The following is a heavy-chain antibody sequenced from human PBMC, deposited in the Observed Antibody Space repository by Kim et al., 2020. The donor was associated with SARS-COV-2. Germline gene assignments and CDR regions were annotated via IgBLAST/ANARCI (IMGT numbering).Heavy chain of an antibody. CDR2: ISAYNGNT. CDR1: GYTFTSYG. D-gene: IGHD4-17*01. CDR3: AKTTTPYTVTLWELGY. V-gene: IGHV1-18*01. Sequence: ASVKVSCKASGYTFTSYGISWVRQAPGQGLEWMGWISAYNGNTNYAQKLQGRVTMTTDTSTSTAYMELRSLRSDDTAVYYCAKTTTPYTVTLWELGYWGQGTLVTVSS. J-gene: IGHJ4*02.